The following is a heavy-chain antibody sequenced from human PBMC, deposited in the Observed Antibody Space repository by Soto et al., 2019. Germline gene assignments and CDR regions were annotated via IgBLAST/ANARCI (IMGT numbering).Heavy chain of an antibody. Sequence: VASVKVSCKASGYTFTSYGISWVRQAPGQGLEWMGWISAYNGNTNYAQKLQGRVTMTTDTSTSTAYMELRSLRSDDTAVYYCARDPPYSGYDYGGNYWGQGTLVTVSS. CDR3: ARDPPYSGYDYGGNY. CDR1: GYTFTSYG. CDR2: ISAYNGNT. D-gene: IGHD5-12*01. J-gene: IGHJ4*02. V-gene: IGHV1-18*01.